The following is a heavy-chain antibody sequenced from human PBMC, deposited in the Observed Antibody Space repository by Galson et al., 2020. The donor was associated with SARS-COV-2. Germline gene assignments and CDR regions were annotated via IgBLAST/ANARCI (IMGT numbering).Heavy chain of an antibody. CDR1: GGSITSGGHY. D-gene: IGHD6-13*01. J-gene: IGHJ6*02. CDR3: ARDQAAAGLWDV. CDR2: IYYSGST. Sequence: SETLSLTCIVSGGSITSGGHYWSWIRQRPGQGLECIGYIYYSGSTYYRPSLRGRLSISLDTSKNQFSLKLASVTAADTGVYFCARDQAAAGLWDVWGQGTTVTVSS. V-gene: IGHV4-30-4*01.